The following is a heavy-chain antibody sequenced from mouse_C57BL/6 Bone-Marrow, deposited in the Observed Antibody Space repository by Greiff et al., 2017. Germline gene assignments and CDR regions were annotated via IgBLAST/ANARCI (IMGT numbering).Heavy chain of an antibody. CDR1: GYTFTSYW. CDR3: ARSCAPYFDV. CDR2: INPSSGYT. V-gene: IGHV1-7*01. Sequence: VQLQQSGAALAKPGASVKLSCKASGYTFTSYWMHWVKQRPGQGLEWIGYINPSSGYTNYNQKFNDKATLTADKSSSTAYMQLSSLTYEDSAVYYCARSCAPYFDVWGTGTTVTVSS. J-gene: IGHJ1*03.